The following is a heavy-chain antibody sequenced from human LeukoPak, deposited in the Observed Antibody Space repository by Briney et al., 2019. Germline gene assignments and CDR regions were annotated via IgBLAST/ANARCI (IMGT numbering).Heavy chain of an antibody. V-gene: IGHV1-2*04. Sequence: ASVKVSCKASGYTFTGYYIHWVRQAPGQGLEWMGWINPNSGGTDYAQKFQGWVTMTRDTSISTAYMELSRLRSDDTAVYYCTREGPVSADAFDIRGQGTMVTVSS. CDR3: TREGPVSADAFDI. D-gene: IGHD4-17*01. J-gene: IGHJ3*02. CDR1: GYTFTGYY. CDR2: INPNSGGT.